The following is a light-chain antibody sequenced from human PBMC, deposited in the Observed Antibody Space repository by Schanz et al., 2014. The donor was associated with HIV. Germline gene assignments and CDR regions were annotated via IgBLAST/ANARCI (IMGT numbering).Light chain of an antibody. CDR2: GAS. CDR1: QSVSSSY. J-gene: IGKJ1*01. CDR3: QQYNNWPPWT. V-gene: IGKV3-20*01. Sequence: EIVLTQSPGSLSLSPGGRATLSCGASQSVSSSYLAWYQQKPGQAPRLLIYGASSRATGIPDRFSGSGSGTDFTLTISSLQSEDFAVYYCQQYNNWPPWTFGQGTKVEIK.